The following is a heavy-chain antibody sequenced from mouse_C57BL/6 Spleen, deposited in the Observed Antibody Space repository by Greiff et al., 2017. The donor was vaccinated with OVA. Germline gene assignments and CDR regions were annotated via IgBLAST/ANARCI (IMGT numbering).Heavy chain of an antibody. J-gene: IGHJ3*01. CDR2: IHPNSGST. D-gene: IGHD2-2*01. CDR3: ARGVCYGYEGFAY. CDR1: GYTFTSYW. V-gene: IGHV1-64*01. Sequence: QVQLQQPGAELVKPGASVKVSCKASGYTFTSYWMHWVKQRPGQGLEWIGMIHPNSGSTNYNEKFKSKATLTVDKSSSTAYMQLSSLTSEDSAVYYCARGVCYGYEGFAYWGQGTLVTVSA.